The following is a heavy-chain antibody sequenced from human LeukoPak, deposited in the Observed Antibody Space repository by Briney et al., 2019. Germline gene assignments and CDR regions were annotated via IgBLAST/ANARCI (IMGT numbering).Heavy chain of an antibody. CDR2: ISYDGSNK. Sequence: GRSLRLSCAASGFTFSSYAMHWVRQAPGKGLEWVAAISYDGSNKYYADSVKGRFTISRDNSKNTLYLQMNSLRAEDTAVYYCARDKTMIVVVTYYYGMDVWGQGTTVTVSS. J-gene: IGHJ6*02. D-gene: IGHD3-22*01. CDR3: ARDKTMIVVVTYYYGMDV. V-gene: IGHV3-30-3*01. CDR1: GFTFSSYA.